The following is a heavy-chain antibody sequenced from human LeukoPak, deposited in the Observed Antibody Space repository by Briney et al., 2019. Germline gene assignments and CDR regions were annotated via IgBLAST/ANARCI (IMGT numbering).Heavy chain of an antibody. Sequence: GGSLRLSCAASGFTFSHAWMSWVRQAPGKGLEWVSTITSSSAYIYYADSVKGRFTISRDNAKNSLYLQMNSLRAEDTAVYYCARDLFGSGSFYGFWGQGTLVTVSS. CDR2: ITSSSAYI. J-gene: IGHJ4*02. CDR1: GFTFSHAW. V-gene: IGHV3-21*06. D-gene: IGHD3-10*01. CDR3: ARDLFGSGSFYGF.